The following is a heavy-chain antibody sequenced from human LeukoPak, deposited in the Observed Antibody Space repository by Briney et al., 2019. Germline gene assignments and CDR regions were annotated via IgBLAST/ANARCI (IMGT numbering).Heavy chain of an antibody. CDR3: ARDEQDSSSWYARWFDP. J-gene: IGHJ5*02. CDR2: IIPIFGTP. D-gene: IGHD6-13*01. Sequence: SVKVSCKASGGTFGSYTISWVRQAPGQGLEWMGGIIPIFGTPHYAQTFQGRVTITADESTSTAYMELSSLRSEDTAVYYCARDEQDSSSWYARWFDPWGQGTLVTVSS. CDR1: GGTFGSYT. V-gene: IGHV1-69*01.